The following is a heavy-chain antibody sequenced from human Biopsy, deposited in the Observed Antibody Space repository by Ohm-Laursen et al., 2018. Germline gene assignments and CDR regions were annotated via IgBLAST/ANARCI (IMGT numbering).Heavy chain of an antibody. Sequence: SSVKVSCKVSGYTLTELSMHWVRQAPGRGLEWMGGFAPENGKTIYAQKFQGRVTMTGDTSKSTVYMELSSLRSADTAVYFCARNTGWYGDLYYFDYWGLGTLVTVSS. J-gene: IGHJ4*02. D-gene: IGHD6-19*01. CDR2: FAPENGKT. CDR3: ARNTGWYGDLYYFDY. V-gene: IGHV1-24*01. CDR1: GYTLTELS.